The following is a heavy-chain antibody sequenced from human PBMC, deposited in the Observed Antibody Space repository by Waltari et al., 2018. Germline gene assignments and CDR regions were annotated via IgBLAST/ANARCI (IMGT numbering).Heavy chain of an antibody. CDR3: ARNGYYCIDF. Sequence: QVQLQESGPGLVEPSGPLSLTCAVSGGYIRSHDWWSWVGQPPGKGLEWFAEIHHTGNTNYNPSLKSRVTISVDTSKNQFSLKLTSLTAADTAIYYCARNGYYCIDFWGQGTLVTVSS. D-gene: IGHD3-22*01. J-gene: IGHJ4*02. CDR2: IHHTGNT. CDR1: GGYIRSHDW. V-gene: IGHV4-4*02.